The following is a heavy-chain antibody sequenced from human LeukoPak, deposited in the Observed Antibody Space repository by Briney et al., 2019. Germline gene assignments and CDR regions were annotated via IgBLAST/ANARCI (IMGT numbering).Heavy chain of an antibody. CDR2: ISDSGST. Sequence: PSQTLSLTCTVSGASISSGGTFWTWIRQHPGKGLEWIAYISDSGSTYYHPSLKSRGTISEDTSKNQFSLKVTSVTAADTAVYYCARGLGIAAAGPLFAPWFDPWGQGTLVTVSS. CDR3: ARGLGIAAAGPLFAPWFDP. J-gene: IGHJ5*02. D-gene: IGHD6-13*01. CDR1: GASISSGGTF. V-gene: IGHV4-31*03.